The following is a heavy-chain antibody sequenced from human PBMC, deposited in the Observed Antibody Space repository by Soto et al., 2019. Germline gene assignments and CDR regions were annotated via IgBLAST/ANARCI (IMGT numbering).Heavy chain of an antibody. Sequence: PSETLSLTCTVSGGSISSGGYYWSWIRQHPGKGLEWIGYIYYSGSTYYNPSLKSRVTISVDTSKNQFSLKLSSVTAADTAVYYCARQLAVRGNYYFDYWGQGTLVTSPQ. CDR3: ARQLAVRGNYYFDY. J-gene: IGHJ4*02. CDR2: IYYSGST. CDR1: GGSISSGGYY. V-gene: IGHV4-31*03. D-gene: IGHD3-10*01.